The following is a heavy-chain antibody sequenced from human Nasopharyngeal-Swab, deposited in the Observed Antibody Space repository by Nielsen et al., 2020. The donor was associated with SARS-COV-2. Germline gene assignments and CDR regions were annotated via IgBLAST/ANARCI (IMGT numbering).Heavy chain of an antibody. CDR2: IRSKAYGGTT. CDR3: TRARSSSWYNWFDP. Sequence: GGSLRLSCTASGFTFGDYAMSWFRQAPGKGLEWVGFIRSKAYGGTTEYAASVKGRFTISRDDSKSIAYLQMNSLKTEDTAVYYCTRARSSSWYNWFDPWGQGTLVTVSS. J-gene: IGHJ5*02. V-gene: IGHV3-49*03. CDR1: GFTFGDYA. D-gene: IGHD6-13*01.